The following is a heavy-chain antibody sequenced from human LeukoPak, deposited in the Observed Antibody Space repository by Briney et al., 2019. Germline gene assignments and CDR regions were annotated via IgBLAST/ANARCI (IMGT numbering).Heavy chain of an antibody. D-gene: IGHD2-2*02. CDR2: IDNDGST. CDR1: GGSIGSSNW. J-gene: IGHJ1*01. Sequence: PSGTLSLTCAVSGGSIGSSNWWTWIRQPPGKGLEWIGSIDNDGSTYHSPSLKSRVTISVDTSKNQFTLNLSSVTAADTAVYYCAKGHRGVYTDPINLWGQGTLVTVSS. V-gene: IGHV4-4*02. CDR3: AKGHRGVYTDPINL.